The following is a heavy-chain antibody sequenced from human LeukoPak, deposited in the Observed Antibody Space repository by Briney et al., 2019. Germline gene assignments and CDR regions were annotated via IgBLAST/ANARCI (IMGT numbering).Heavy chain of an antibody. CDR3: AREPSVVEMATIVGGY. Sequence: GGSLRLSCAASGFTFSSYEMNWVRQAPGKGLEWVSYISSSGRTIYYADSVKGRFTISRDNAKNSLFLEMNSLRAEDTAVYYCAREPSVVEMATIVGGYWGQGTPVTVSS. J-gene: IGHJ4*02. D-gene: IGHD5-24*01. V-gene: IGHV3-48*03. CDR2: ISSSGRTI. CDR1: GFTFSSYE.